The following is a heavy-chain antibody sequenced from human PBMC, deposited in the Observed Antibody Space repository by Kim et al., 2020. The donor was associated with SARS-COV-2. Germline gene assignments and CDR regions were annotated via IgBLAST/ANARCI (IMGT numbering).Heavy chain of an antibody. Sequence: GGSLRLSCAASGFTFSNYGLAWVRQAPGKGLEWVSSFCGDGISTYYADSVKGRFTISRDNSKNTAYLQMNSLRVEDTALYYCAKPRLGSCGGQIDLWGQGTLVTVSS. J-gene: IGHJ5*02. D-gene: IGHD3-10*01. V-gene: IGHV3-23*01. CDR2: FCGDGIST. CDR3: AKPRLGSCGGQIDL. CDR1: GFTFSNYG.